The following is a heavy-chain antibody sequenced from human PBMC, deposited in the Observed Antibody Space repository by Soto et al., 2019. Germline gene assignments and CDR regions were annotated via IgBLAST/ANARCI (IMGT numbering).Heavy chain of an antibody. D-gene: IGHD6-19*01. CDR3: ARGHFDGGWYYRN. Sequence: PSETLSLTCAVYGGSFSGYYWSWIRQPPGKGLEWIGEINHSGSTNYNPSLKSRVTVSVDTSKNQFSLKLSSVTAADTAVYYCARGHFDGGWYYRNWGQGTLVTVSS. V-gene: IGHV4-34*01. J-gene: IGHJ4*02. CDR1: GGSFSGYY. CDR2: INHSGST.